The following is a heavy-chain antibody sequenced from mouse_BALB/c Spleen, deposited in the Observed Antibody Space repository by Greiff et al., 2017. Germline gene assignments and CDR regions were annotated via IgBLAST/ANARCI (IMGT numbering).Heavy chain of an antibody. V-gene: IGHV1S81*02. Sequence: QVQLQQPGAELVQPGASVKLSCTASGYTFTSYWMHWVKQRPGQGLEWIGEINPSHGRTNYNEKFKSKATLTVDKSSSTAYMQLSSLTSEDSAVYYCARSGMITFDDWGQGTTLTVSA. D-gene: IGHD2-4*01. J-gene: IGHJ2*01. CDR2: INPSHGRT. CDR1: GYTFTSYW. CDR3: ARSGMITFDD.